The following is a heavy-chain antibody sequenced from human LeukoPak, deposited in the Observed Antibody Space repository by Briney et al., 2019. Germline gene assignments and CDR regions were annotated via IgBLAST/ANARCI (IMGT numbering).Heavy chain of an antibody. D-gene: IGHD3-22*01. CDR2: IYPGDSDT. CDR3: ARHGYPHYYDSSGPIPFDY. V-gene: IGHV5-51*01. CDR1: GYSFTSYW. J-gene: IGHJ4*02. Sequence: GEPLKISCKGFGYSFTSYWSGWLRQLPGKGLGWMGIIYPGDSDTRYSPSFQGQDTISADRSISSAYLQWSSLQASDTAMYYCARHGYPHYYDSSGPIPFDYWGQGTLVTVSS.